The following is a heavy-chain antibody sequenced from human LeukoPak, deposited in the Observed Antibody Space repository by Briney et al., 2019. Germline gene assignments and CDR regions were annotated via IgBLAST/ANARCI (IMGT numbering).Heavy chain of an antibody. D-gene: IGHD3-3*01. J-gene: IGHJ6*04. CDR1: GGSIISGSYY. Sequence: SETLSLTCTVSGGSIISGSYYWSWIRQPAGKGLEWIGRIYTSGSTNYNPSLKSRVTISVDTSKNQFSLKLSSVTAADTAVYYCARQKYYDFWSGYGTDVWGKGTTVTVSS. V-gene: IGHV4-61*02. CDR3: ARQKYYDFWSGYGTDV. CDR2: IYTSGST.